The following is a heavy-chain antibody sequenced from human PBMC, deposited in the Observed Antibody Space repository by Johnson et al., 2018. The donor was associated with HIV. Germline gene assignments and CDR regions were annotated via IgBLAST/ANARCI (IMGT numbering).Heavy chain of an antibody. J-gene: IGHJ3*02. D-gene: IGHD2-8*02. CDR3: ARDLAYGDIVLVSAFDI. CDR1: GFTFSS. V-gene: IGHV3-30*03. CDR2: ISHDGGNK. Sequence: QMMLVESGGGVVQPGRSLRLSCAASGFTFSSMHWDRQAPGKGLEWVAVISHDGGNKYYADSVKGRFTISRDNAKNSLYLQMNSLRAEDTALYYCARDLAYGDIVLVSAFDIWGQGTMVTVSS.